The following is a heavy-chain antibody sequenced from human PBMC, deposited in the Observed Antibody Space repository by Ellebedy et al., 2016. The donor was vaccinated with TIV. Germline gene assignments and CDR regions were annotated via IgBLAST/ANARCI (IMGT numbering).Heavy chain of an antibody. J-gene: IGHJ6*02. D-gene: IGHD4/OR15-4a*01. CDR1: GYTFTGYY. Sequence: ASVKVSXXASGYTFTGYYMHWVRQAPGQGLEWMGIINPSGGSTSYAQKFQGRVTMTRDTSTSTVYMELSSLRSEDTAVYYCAREGLNYYYYGMDVWGQGTTVTVSS. CDR3: AREGLNYYYYGMDV. V-gene: IGHV1-46*01. CDR2: INPSGGST.